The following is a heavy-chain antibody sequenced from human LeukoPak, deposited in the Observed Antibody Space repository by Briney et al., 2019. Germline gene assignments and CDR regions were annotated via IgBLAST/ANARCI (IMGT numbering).Heavy chain of an antibody. CDR1: GFTFSSYG. J-gene: IGHJ4*02. CDR3: AKGQAGRTDGYFDY. D-gene: IGHD3/OR15-3a*01. CDR2: ISYDGSSK. V-gene: IGHV3-30*18. Sequence: GGSLRLSCAASGFTFSSYGMHWVRQAPGKGLEWVAVISYDGSSKYYADSVKGRFTISRDNSKNTLYLQMNSLRAEDTAVYYCAKGQAGRTDGYFDYWGQGTLVTVSS.